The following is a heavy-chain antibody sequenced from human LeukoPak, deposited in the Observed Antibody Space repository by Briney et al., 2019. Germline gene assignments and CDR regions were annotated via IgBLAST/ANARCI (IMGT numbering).Heavy chain of an antibody. Sequence: SETLSLTCAVSGYSISSGYYWGWIRQPPGKGLEWIGSIYHSGSTYYNPSLKSRVTISVDTSKNQFSLKLSSVTAADTAVYYCARDLSGWGSDRAFDIWGQGTMVTVSS. CDR3: ARDLSGWGSDRAFDI. CDR1: GYSISSGYY. J-gene: IGHJ3*02. D-gene: IGHD6-19*01. V-gene: IGHV4-38-2*02. CDR2: IYHSGST.